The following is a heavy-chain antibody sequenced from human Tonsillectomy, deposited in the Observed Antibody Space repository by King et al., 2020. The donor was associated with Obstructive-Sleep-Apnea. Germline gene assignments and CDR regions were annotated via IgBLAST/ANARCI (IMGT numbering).Heavy chain of an antibody. V-gene: IGHV4-34*01. CDR3: ARGRGRGYPGGLYYGMDV. CDR1: GGSFSGYY. Sequence: VQLQQWGAGLLKPSETLSLTCAVYGGSFSGYYWSWIRQPPGKGLEWIGEINHSGSTNYNPSIKSRVTISVDTSKNQFSLKLSSVTAADTAVYYCARGRGRGYPGGLYYGMDVCGQGTTVTVSS. CDR2: INHSGST. D-gene: IGHD3-22*01. J-gene: IGHJ6*02.